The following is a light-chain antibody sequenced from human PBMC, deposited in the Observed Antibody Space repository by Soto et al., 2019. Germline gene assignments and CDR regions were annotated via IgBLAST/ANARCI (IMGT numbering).Light chain of an antibody. V-gene: IGLV3-21*01. CDR1: NIGSKG. Sequence: SYELTQPPSVSVAPGETARISWGGNNIGSKGVQRYQQKPGQAPVLVIYSDTDLPPVIPGRFSGSNSANMATLTISRVEAGDGADYYCQVWDSGSAHVLFGGGTKLTVL. CDR2: SDT. CDR3: QVWDSGSAHVL. J-gene: IGLJ2*01.